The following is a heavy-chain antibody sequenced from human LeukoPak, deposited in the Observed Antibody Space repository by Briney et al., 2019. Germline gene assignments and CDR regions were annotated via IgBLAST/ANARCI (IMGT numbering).Heavy chain of an antibody. Sequence: PSETLSLPCTVSGGSISSYYWSWIRQPAGKGLEWIGRIYTSGSTNYNPSLKSRVTMSVDTSKNQFSLKLSSVTAADTAVYYCARDLNWYSVYLFDYWGQGTLVTVSS. CDR2: IYTSGST. CDR1: GGSISSYY. D-gene: IGHD5/OR15-5a*01. J-gene: IGHJ4*02. V-gene: IGHV4-4*07. CDR3: ARDLNWYSVYLFDY.